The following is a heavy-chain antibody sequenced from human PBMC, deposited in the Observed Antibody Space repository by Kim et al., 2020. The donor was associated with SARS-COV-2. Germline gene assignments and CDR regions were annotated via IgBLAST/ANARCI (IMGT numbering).Heavy chain of an antibody. D-gene: IGHD1-26*01. CDR2: IYPGDSDT. CDR3: ARGKIGGSYYGDFDY. CDR1: GYSFTSYW. V-gene: IGHV5-51*01. Sequence: GESLKISCKGSGYSFTSYWIGWVRQMPGKGLEWMGIIYPGDSDTRYSPAFQGQVTISADKSISTAYLQWSSLKASDTAMYYCARGKIGGSYYGDFDYWGQGTLVTVSS. J-gene: IGHJ4*02.